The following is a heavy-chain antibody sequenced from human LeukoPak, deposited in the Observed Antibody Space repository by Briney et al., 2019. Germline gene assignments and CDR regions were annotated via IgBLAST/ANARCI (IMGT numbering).Heavy chain of an antibody. V-gene: IGHV3-74*01. CDR2: INNDGSST. J-gene: IGHJ4*02. CDR3: ARVRSAAAVDY. CDR1: GFTFSSYW. Sequence: GGSLRLSCAASGFTFSSYWMHWVRQAPGRGLAWVSRINNDGSSTSYADSVKGRFTISRDNAKNTLHLQMNSLGAEDTAVYYCARVRSAAAVDYWGQGTLVTVSS.